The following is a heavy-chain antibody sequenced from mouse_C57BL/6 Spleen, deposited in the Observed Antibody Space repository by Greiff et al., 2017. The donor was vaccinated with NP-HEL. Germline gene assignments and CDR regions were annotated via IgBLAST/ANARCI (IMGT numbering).Heavy chain of an antibody. CDR2: IHPNSGST. CDR3: ARKTTVGDFDV. CDR1: GYTFTSYW. D-gene: IGHD1-1*01. J-gene: IGHJ1*03. V-gene: IGHV1-64*01. Sequence: VQLQQSGAELVKPGASVKLSCKASGYTFTSYWMHWVKQRPGQGLEWIGMIHPNSGSTNYNEKFKSKATLTVDKSSSTAYMQLSSLTSEDSAVYYCARKTTVGDFDVWGTGTTVTVSS.